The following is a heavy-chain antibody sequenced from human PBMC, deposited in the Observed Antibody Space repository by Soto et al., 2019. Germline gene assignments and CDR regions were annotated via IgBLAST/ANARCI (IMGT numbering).Heavy chain of an antibody. J-gene: IGHJ3*02. V-gene: IGHV3-9*01. CDR2: ISWNSATI. Sequence: AQLVESGGGLVQPGRSLSLSCVASGFTFDDYAMHWVRQAPGKGLEWVSGISWNSATIVYADSVKGRFTISRDNAKNSLYLQINSLRAEDTALYYCAKAQGDIWGQGTMVTVSA. CDR1: GFTFDDYA. CDR3: AKAQGDI.